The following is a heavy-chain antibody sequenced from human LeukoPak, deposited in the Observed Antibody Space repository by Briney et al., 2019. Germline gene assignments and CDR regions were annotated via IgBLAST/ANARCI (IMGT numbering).Heavy chain of an antibody. CDR2: IWYDGSNK. CDR3: AKDRRTVTTACDY. Sequence: GGSLRLSCAASGFTFSSYGMHWVRQAPGKGLEWVAVIWYDGSNKYYADSVKGRFTISRDNSKNTLYLQMNSLRAEDTAVYYCAKDRRTVTTACDYWGQGTLVTVSS. D-gene: IGHD4-11*01. V-gene: IGHV3-33*06. CDR1: GFTFSSYG. J-gene: IGHJ4*02.